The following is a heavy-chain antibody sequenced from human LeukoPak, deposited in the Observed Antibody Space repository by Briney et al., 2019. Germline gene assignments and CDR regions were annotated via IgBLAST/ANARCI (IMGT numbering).Heavy chain of an antibody. J-gene: IGHJ5*02. CDR3: ARTEDGGNSNYQAWFDP. Sequence: ASVKVSCKASGGTFSSYAISWVRQAPGQGLEWMGGIIPIFGTANYAQKFQGRVTITTDESTSTAYMELSSLRSEDTAVYYCARTEDGGNSNYQAWFDPWGQGTLVTVSS. CDR1: GGTFSSYA. CDR2: IIPIFGTA. V-gene: IGHV1-69*05. D-gene: IGHD4-23*01.